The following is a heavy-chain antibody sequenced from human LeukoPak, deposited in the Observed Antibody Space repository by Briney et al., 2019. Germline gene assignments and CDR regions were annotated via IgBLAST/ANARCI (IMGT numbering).Heavy chain of an antibody. D-gene: IGHD3-16*02. J-gene: IGHJ4*02. V-gene: IGHV3-7*01. Sequence: GRSLRLSCAASGFTFNNYWMTWVRQGPGKGLEWVANIKPGGNEKYYVDSVKGRFTISRDNAKNSLYLQMNSLRAEDTAVYYCARDKRGRMITFGGVIAYYFDYWGQGTLVTVSS. CDR2: IKPGGNEK. CDR1: GFTFNNYW. CDR3: ARDKRGRMITFGGVIAYYFDY.